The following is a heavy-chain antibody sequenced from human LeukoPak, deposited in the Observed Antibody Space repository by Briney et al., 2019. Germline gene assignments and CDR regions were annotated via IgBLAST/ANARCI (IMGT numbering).Heavy chain of an antibody. V-gene: IGHV3-48*03. CDR3: ARVPSDIVVVVAARGRSDFDY. D-gene: IGHD2-15*01. CDR2: ISSSGSTI. Sequence: GGSLRLSCAASGFTFSSYEMNWVRQAPGKGLEWVSYISSSGSTIYYADSVKGRFTISRDNAKNSLYLQMTSLRAEDTAVYYCARVPSDIVVVVAARGRSDFDYWGQGTLVTVSS. CDR1: GFTFSSYE. J-gene: IGHJ4*02.